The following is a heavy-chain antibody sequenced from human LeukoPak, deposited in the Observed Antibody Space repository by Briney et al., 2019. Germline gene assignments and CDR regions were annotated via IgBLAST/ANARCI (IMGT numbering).Heavy chain of an antibody. CDR3: AIRHPKYSSSWYGYFDY. D-gene: IGHD6-13*01. Sequence: ASVKVSCKASGYTFTSYGISWVRQAPGQGLEWMGWINPNSGGTNYAQKFQGRVTMTRDTSISTAYMELSRLRSDDTAVYYCAIRHPKYSSSWYGYFDYWGQGTLVTVSS. J-gene: IGHJ4*02. CDR1: GYTFTSYG. CDR2: INPNSGGT. V-gene: IGHV1-2*02.